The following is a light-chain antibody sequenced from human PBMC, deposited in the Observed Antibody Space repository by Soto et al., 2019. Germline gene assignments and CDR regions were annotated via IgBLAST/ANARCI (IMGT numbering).Light chain of an antibody. CDR2: EAS. CDR3: QQHIGWPLT. CDR1: QTVRSS. V-gene: IGKV3-11*01. J-gene: IGKJ4*01. Sequence: EIVMTQSPATLSVSPGETATLSCGASQTVRSSLAWYQQKPGQAPRLIIYEASNRATGIPARFSGSGSGTDFTLTISSLEPEDFAVYYCQQHIGWPLTFGGGTKVDIK.